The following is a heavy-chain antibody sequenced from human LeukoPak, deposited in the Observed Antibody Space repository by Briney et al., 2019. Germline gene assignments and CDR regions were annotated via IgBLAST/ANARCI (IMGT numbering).Heavy chain of an antibody. CDR1: GGSISSYY. Sequence: PSETLSLTCSVSGGSISSYYWSWIRQPAGKGLEWIGRIYTSGSTNYNPSLKSRVTMSVDTSKNQFSLKLSSVTAADTAVYYCARDGTMVRGVIMGVSAFDIWGQGTMVTVSS. V-gene: IGHV4-4*07. D-gene: IGHD3-10*01. CDR3: ARDGTMVRGVIMGVSAFDI. J-gene: IGHJ3*02. CDR2: IYTSGST.